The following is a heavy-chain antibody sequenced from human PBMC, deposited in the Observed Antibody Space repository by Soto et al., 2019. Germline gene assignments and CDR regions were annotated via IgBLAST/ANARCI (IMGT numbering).Heavy chain of an antibody. V-gene: IGHV1-69*01. CDR1: EGTFNSYA. J-gene: IGHJ4*02. Sequence: QAQVVQSGAEVRKPGSSVKLSCKASEGTFNSYAIAWVRQAPGQGLEWMGGIIPYYNTLNYAQKFQDRVTITAGDPTNPVYMEVSSPKSDDTAVFFCARGASRWYPYFFDSWAQGTLVTVSS. CDR3: ARGASRWYPYFFDS. CDR2: IIPYYNTL. D-gene: IGHD6-13*01.